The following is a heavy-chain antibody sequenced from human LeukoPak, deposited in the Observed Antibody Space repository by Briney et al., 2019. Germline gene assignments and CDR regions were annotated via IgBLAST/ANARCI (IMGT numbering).Heavy chain of an antibody. CDR2: IYYSGST. CDR1: GGSISSYY. D-gene: IGHD5-18*01. V-gene: IGHV4-59*01. J-gene: IGHJ4*02. CDR3: ARGASGYSYG. Sequence: PSETLSLTCTVSGGSISSYYWTWIRQPPGKGLEWIGYIYYSGSTNYNPSLKSRVTISIDTSKNQFSLNLSSVTAADTAVYYCARGASGYSYGWGQGTLVTVSS.